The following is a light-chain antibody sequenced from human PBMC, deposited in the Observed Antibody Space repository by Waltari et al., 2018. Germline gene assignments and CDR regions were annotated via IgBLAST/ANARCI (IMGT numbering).Light chain of an antibody. CDR1: SSDVGGYNY. Sequence: QSALTQPASVSGSPGQSITISCTGTSSDVGGYNYVSWYQQHPGKAPKLMIYDVNKRPSGVSNRVSGAKSGNTASLTISGLQAEDEADYYCNSFTSGGTYVFGTGTKVTVL. V-gene: IGLV2-14*03. J-gene: IGLJ1*01. CDR2: DVN. CDR3: NSFTSGGTYV.